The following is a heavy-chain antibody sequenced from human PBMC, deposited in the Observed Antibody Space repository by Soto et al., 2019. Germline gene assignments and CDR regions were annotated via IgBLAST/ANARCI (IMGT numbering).Heavy chain of an antibody. CDR3: ATGLLGYCSGGSCYSDS. J-gene: IGHJ4*02. CDR1: AYTFTNYA. D-gene: IGHD2-15*01. Sequence: QVQLVQSGAEVKKPGASVRVSCQTSAYTFTNYAVGWVRQAPGQGLEWMGWISGDNGNTIYAQKFQGRVTMTTDTSTRKAYMELRSLRSDDTAVYYCATGLLGYCSGGSCYSDSWGQGTLVTVSS. V-gene: IGHV1-18*01. CDR2: ISGDNGNT.